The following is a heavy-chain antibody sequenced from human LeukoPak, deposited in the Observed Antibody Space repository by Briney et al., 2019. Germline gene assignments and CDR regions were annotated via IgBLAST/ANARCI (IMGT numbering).Heavy chain of an antibody. J-gene: IGHJ5*02. CDR1: GFSLSDHY. CDR3: VRNHRHWFDP. Sequence: PGGSLRLSCAASGFSLSDHYMDWVRQAPGQGPELIGHIRNAGDGYTTEYAAFVKGRFTVSRDDSKNSLYLQMNGLKPEDTAVYYCVRNHRHWFDPWGQGTLVTVSS. CDR2: IRNAGDGYTT. V-gene: IGHV3-72*01.